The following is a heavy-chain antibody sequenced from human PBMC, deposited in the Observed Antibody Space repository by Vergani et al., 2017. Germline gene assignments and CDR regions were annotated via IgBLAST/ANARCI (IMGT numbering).Heavy chain of an antibody. CDR2: IIPILGIA. CDR1: GGTFSSYA. Sequence: QVQLVQSGAEVKKPGASVKVSCKASGGTFSSYAISWVRQAPGQGLEWMGRIIPILGIANYAQKFQGRVTITADKSTSTAYMERSSLRSEDTAVYYCARDGKYYYDKRYDYWGQGTLVTVSS. J-gene: IGHJ4*02. D-gene: IGHD3-22*01. CDR3: ARDGKYYYDKRYDY. V-gene: IGHV1-69*04.